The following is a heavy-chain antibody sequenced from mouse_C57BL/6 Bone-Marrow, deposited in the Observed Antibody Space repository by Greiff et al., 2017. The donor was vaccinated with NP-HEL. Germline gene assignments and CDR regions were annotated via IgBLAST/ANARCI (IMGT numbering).Heavy chain of an antibody. V-gene: IGHV5-9-1*02. D-gene: IGHD1-1*01. CDR2: ISRGGDYI. CDR3: TRRRKLRPYYAMDY. CDR1: GFTFSSYA. J-gene: IGHJ4*01. Sequence: EVKVVESGEGLVKPGGSLKLSCAASGFTFSSYAMSWVRQTPEKRLEWVAYISRGGDYIYYADTVKGRFTISRDNARNTLYLQMSSLKSEDTAMYYCTRRRKLRPYYAMDYWGQGTSVTVSS.